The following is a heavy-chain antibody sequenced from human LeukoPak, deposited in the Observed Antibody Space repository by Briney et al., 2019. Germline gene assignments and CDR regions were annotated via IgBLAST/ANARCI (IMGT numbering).Heavy chain of an antibody. CDR2: IYYTGST. D-gene: IGHD3-10*01. V-gene: IGHV4-39*07. Sequence: SETLSLTCTGAGDSISSSSYYWDWIRQPPGKGLEWIGSIYYTGSTYYNSSLKSRVTISVDTSKNQFSLKLSSVTAADTAVYYCVVDYYGSGAVDYWGQGTLVTVSS. J-gene: IGHJ4*02. CDR3: VVDYYGSGAVDY. CDR1: GDSISSSSYY.